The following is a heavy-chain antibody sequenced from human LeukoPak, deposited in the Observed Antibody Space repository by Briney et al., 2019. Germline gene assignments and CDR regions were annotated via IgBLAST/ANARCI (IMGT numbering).Heavy chain of an antibody. CDR3: ALSSGWIFDY. CDR1: GGTFSSYA. D-gene: IGHD6-19*01. V-gene: IGHV1-69*05. J-gene: IGHJ4*02. Sequence: VASVKVSCKASGGTFSSYAISWVRQAPGQGLEWMGGIIPIFGTANYAQKFQGRVTITTDESTSTAYMELSSLSSEDTAVYYCALSSGWIFDYWGQGTLVTVSS. CDR2: IIPIFGTA.